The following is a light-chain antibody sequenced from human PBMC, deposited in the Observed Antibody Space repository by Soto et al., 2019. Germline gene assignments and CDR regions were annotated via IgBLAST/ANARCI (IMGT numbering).Light chain of an antibody. CDR2: GNS. CDR3: QSYDSSLSGYVV. Sequence: QCVLTQPPSVSGAPGQRVTISCTGSSDDIGAGYDVHWYQQLPGTAPKLLIYGNSNRPSGVPDRFSGSKSGTSASLAITGLQAEDEADYYCQSYDSSLSGYVVFGGGTKLTAL. V-gene: IGLV1-40*01. CDR1: SDDIGAGYD. J-gene: IGLJ2*01.